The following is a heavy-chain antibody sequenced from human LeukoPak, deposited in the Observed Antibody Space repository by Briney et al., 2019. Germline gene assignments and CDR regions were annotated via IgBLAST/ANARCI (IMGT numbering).Heavy chain of an antibody. D-gene: IGHD3-22*01. V-gene: IGHV3-23*01. CDR3: AKARGYYDSSGYPGYFQH. J-gene: IGHJ1*01. CDR2: ISGSGGST. CDR1: GFTFSSYA. Sequence: QSGGSLRLSCAASGFTFSSYAMSWVRQAPGKGLEWVSAISGSGGSTYYADSVKGRFTISRDNSKNTLYLQMNNLRAEDTAVYYCAKARGYYDSSGYPGYFQHWGRGTLVTVSS.